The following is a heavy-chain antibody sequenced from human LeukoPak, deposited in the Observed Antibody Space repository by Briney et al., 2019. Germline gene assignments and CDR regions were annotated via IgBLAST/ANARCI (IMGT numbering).Heavy chain of an antibody. CDR2: ISYDGSNK. CDR1: GFTFSSYA. CDR3: ARAVRYFDYLLGPPDY. J-gene: IGHJ4*02. D-gene: IGHD3-9*01. V-gene: IGHV3-30*04. Sequence: PGRSLRLSCAASGFTFSSYAMHWVRQAPGKGLERVAVISYDGSNKYYADSVKGRFTISRDNSNNTVYLQMNSLRAEDMAVYYCARAVRYFDYLLGPPDYWGQGTLVTVSS.